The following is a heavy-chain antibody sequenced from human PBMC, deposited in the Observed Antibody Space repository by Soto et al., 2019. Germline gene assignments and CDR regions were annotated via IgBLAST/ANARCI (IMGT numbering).Heavy chain of an antibody. CDR1: GGSISSGGYY. V-gene: IGHV4-31*03. D-gene: IGHD3-16*02. CDR3: ARSMITFGGVIVIPFEY. CDR2: IYYSGST. Sequence: QVQLQESGPGLVKPSQTLSLTCTVSGGSISSGGYYWSWIRQHPGKGLEWIGYIYYSGSTYYNPALESRVTISVDTSKNQFSLKLSSVTAADTAVYYCARSMITFGGVIVIPFEYWGQGTLVTVSS. J-gene: IGHJ4*02.